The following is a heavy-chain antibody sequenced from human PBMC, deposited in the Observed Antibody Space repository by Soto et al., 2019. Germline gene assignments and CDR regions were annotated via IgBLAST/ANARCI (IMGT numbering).Heavy chain of an antibody. CDR2: IYYSGST. Sequence: SETLSLTCTVSGGSISSSSYYWGWIRQPPGKGLEWIGSIYYSGSTYYNPSLKSRVTISVGTSKNQFSLKLSSVTAAATAVYYCARLWDTMFRGVIITYGWSDPWGQGTLVTVSS. J-gene: IGHJ5*02. CDR1: GGSISSSSYY. V-gene: IGHV4-39*01. D-gene: IGHD3-10*01. CDR3: ARLWDTMFRGVIITYGWSDP.